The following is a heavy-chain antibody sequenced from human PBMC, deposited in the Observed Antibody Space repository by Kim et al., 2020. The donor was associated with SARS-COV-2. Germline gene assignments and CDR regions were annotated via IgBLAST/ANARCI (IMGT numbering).Heavy chain of an antibody. CDR3: AIKNISGPLDDGLDI. Sequence: SVKVSCKASGGTFSSNAISWVRQAPGQGLEWMGRIIPILGVANYAQKFQGRATITQDKSTSTASMEVSSLRSEDTAGYYCAIKNISGPLDDGLDIWG. D-gene: IGHD1-20*01. CDR2: IIPILGVA. CDR1: GGTFSSNA. V-gene: IGHV1-69*04. J-gene: IGHJ3*02.